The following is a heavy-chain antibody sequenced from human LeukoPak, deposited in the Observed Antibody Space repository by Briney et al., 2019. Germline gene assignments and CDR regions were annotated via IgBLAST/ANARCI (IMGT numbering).Heavy chain of an antibody. J-gene: IGHJ4*02. D-gene: IGHD3-10*01. CDR1: GFPFSSYP. V-gene: IGHV3-23*01. Sequence: GGSLRLSCAGSGFPFSSYPISWVRQPPGKGLEWVSAITASGDSTYSADSVKGRFTISRDNSRNTLFLEMSSLRAEDTAVYYCVRAGVYYYATSDSYSRDYFDYWGQGTLITVSS. CDR3: VRAGVYYYATSDSYSRDYFDY. CDR2: ITASGDST.